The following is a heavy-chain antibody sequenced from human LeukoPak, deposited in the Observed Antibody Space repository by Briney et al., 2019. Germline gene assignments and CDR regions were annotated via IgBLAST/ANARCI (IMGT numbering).Heavy chain of an antibody. CDR3: ARRLIGSSGCSFP. CDR2: INHSGST. V-gene: IGHV4-34*01. CDR1: GGSLSGYY. J-gene: IGHJ5*02. Sequence: SETLSLTCAVYGGSLSGYYWSWIRQPPGKGLEWIGEINHSGSTNYNPSLKSRVTISVDTSKNQFSLKLSSVTAADTAVYYCARRLIGSSGCSFPWGQGTLVTVSS. D-gene: IGHD6-19*01.